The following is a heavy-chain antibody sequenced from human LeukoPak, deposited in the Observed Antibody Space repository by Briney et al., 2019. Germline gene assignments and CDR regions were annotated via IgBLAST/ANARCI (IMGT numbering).Heavy chain of an antibody. CDR2: INPNSGGT. J-gene: IGHJ4*02. V-gene: IGHV1-2*02. Sequence: ASVKVSCKASGYTFTGYYMHWVRQAPGQGLEWMGWINPNSGGTNYAQKFQGRVTMTRDTSISTAYMELSRLRPDDTAVYYCAREDYYDSSGYYKETFDYWGQGTLVTVSS. CDR3: AREDYYDSSGYYKETFDY. CDR1: GYTFTGYY. D-gene: IGHD3-22*01.